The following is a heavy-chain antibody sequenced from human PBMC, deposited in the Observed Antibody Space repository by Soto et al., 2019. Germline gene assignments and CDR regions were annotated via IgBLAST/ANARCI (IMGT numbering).Heavy chain of an antibody. CDR1: GDTFTNYD. J-gene: IGHJ6*02. CDR3: ARGRNGMDV. Sequence: QVQLVQSGAEVKKPGASVKVSCKASGDTFTNYDIKWVRQATGQGLEWMGWMNPNSGNTGYAQKXRXXXTXXRNTSISTAYMELSSLSSEDTAVYYCARGRNGMDVWGQGTTVTVSS. V-gene: IGHV1-8*01. CDR2: MNPNSGNT.